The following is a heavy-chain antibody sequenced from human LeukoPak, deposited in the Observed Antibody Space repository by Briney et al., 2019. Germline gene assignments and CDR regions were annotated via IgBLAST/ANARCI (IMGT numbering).Heavy chain of an antibody. CDR3: AKMTEGSYFDY. V-gene: IGHV3-33*06. J-gene: IGHJ4*02. CDR2: IWYDGSNK. CDR1: GFTFSSYG. D-gene: IGHD1-14*01. Sequence: AGGPLRLSCAASGFTFSSYGMHWVRQAPGKGLEWVAVIWYDGSNKYYADSVKGRFTISRDNSKNTLYLQMNSLRAEDTAVYYCAKMTEGSYFDYWGQGTLVTVSS.